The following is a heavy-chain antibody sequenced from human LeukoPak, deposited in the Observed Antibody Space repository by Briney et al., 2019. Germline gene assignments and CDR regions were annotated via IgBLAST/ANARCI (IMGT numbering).Heavy chain of an antibody. Sequence: PGGSLRLSCAASGFTFSSYEMNWVRQAPGKGLEWVSYISSSGSTIYYADSVKGRFTISRDNDKNLLYLQMNSLRAEDTAVYYCAELGITMIGGVWGKGTTVTISS. V-gene: IGHV3-48*03. CDR2: ISSSGSTI. J-gene: IGHJ6*04. CDR1: GFTFSSYE. CDR3: AELGITMIGGV. D-gene: IGHD3-10*02.